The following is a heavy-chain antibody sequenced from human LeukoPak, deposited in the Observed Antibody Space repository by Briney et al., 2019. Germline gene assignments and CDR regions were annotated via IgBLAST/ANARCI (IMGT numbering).Heavy chain of an antibody. D-gene: IGHD4-4*01. CDR3: TSTPSLNDY. CDR1: GGSISSYY. CDR2: IYTSGST. Sequence: SETLSLTCTGSGGSISSYYGRWMRQPAGKGMERSGRIYTSGSTKYNASLKSRVTITVDTSKNQCSLKLSSVTAADTAVYYCTSTPSLNDYWGQGTLVTVSS. V-gene: IGHV4-4*07. J-gene: IGHJ4*02.